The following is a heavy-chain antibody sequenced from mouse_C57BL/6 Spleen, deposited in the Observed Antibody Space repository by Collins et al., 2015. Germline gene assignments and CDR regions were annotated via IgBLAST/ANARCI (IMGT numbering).Heavy chain of an antibody. Sequence: QVQLKQSGAELVRPGASVKLSCKASGYTFTDYYXKWVKQRPGQGPEWIARIYPGSGNTYYNEKFKGKATLTAEKSSSTAYMQFSSLTSEDSAVYFCARGDGSSYVDYYAMDYWGQGTSVTVSS. CDR2: IYPGSGNT. J-gene: IGHJ4*01. V-gene: IGHV1-76*01. D-gene: IGHD1-1*01. CDR3: ARGDGSSYVDYYAMDY. CDR1: GYTFTDYY.